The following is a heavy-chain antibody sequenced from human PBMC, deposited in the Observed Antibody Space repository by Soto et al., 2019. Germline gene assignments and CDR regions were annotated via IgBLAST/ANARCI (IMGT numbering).Heavy chain of an antibody. CDR3: ARDWNCSNTRCQNCFDP. Sequence: QVQLVQSGAEVTEPGASVKVSCKASGYTFISYGVSWVRQAPGQGLEWMGWISGNTGKTNYAQNLQGRVTMTTDTPTSTDYMELRSLRSDDTAVYYCARDWNCSNTRCQNCFDPWGQGTLVTVSS. CDR1: GYTFISYG. CDR2: ISGNTGKT. J-gene: IGHJ5*02. D-gene: IGHD2-2*01. V-gene: IGHV1-18*01.